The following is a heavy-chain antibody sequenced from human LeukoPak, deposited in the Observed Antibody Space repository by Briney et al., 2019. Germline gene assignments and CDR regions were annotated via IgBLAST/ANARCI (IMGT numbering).Heavy chain of an antibody. J-gene: IGHJ4*02. V-gene: IGHV4-59*01. CDR1: GGSISGYY. D-gene: IGHD2-21*01. Sequence: PLETLSLTCTVSGGSISGYYWSWIRQPPGKGLEWIGYIYYSGNTKYNPSLKSRVSISVDTSQNQFSLRLTSVTAADTAVYYCARGVGGERVDFWGQGTLVTVSS. CDR2: IYYSGNT. CDR3: ARGVGGERVDF.